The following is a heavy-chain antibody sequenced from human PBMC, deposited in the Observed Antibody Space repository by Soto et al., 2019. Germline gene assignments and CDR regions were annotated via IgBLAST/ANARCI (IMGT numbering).Heavy chain of an antibody. Sequence: QIQLVQSGAEVKKPGASVKVSCKASGYTFTSYAIGWVRQAPGQGLEWMGWISAYNGNTNYAQKFQGRVTTTTDTSTSTAYMELRVPRSDDTAVYYCARGSGGLLWYGEQLDYWGQGTLVTVSS. CDR1: GYTFTSYA. D-gene: IGHD3-10*01. J-gene: IGHJ4*02. CDR3: ARGSGGLLWYGEQLDY. CDR2: ISAYNGNT. V-gene: IGHV1-18*04.